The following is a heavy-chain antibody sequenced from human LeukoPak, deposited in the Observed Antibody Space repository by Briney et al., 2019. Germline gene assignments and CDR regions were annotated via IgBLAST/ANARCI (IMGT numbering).Heavy chain of an antibody. D-gene: IGHD2-2*01. J-gene: IGHJ4*02. CDR1: GFTLSSYA. V-gene: IGHV3-23*01. CDR2: ISSSGGST. CDR3: ARSGDVVVPAAIVDY. Sequence: TGGSLRLSCAASGFTLSSYAMSWVRQAPGKGLQWVSGISSSGGSTYYVDSVKGRFTISTDNSRNTLYLQMNSLRAEDTAVYYCARSGDVVVPAAIVDYWGQGTLVTVSS.